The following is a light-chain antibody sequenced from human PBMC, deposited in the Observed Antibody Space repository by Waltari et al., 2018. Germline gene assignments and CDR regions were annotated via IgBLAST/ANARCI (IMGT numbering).Light chain of an antibody. CDR1: QSVSVN. CDR3: QQSHNWPPLT. J-gene: IGKJ4*01. V-gene: IGKV3-15*01. CDR2: SAS. Sequence: EVVLTQSPATLSLSPGERATLSCRASQSVSVNLAWYQQRPGQAPRLLIYSASTRATGIPARFSGSGSGTEFTLTISSLESEDFAVYYCQQSHNWPPLTFGRGTKVEI.